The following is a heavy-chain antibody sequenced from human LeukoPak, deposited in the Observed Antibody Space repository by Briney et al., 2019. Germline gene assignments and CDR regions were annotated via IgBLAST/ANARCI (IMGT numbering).Heavy chain of an antibody. J-gene: IGHJ6*04. D-gene: IGHD6-13*01. CDR1: GFTFSSYS. CDR3: AEAAVLLGYYYYYGMDV. Sequence: PGGSLRLSCAASGFTFSSYSMNWVRQAPGKGLEWVSSISSSSSYIYYADSVKGRFTISRDNAKNSLYLQMNSLRAEDTAVYYCAEAAVLLGYYYYYGMDVWAKGTRVTVS. CDR2: ISSSSSYI. V-gene: IGHV3-21*01.